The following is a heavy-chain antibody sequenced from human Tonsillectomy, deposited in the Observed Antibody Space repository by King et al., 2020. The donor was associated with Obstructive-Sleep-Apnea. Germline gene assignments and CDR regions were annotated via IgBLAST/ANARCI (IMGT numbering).Heavy chain of an antibody. CDR1: GYTFTSYD. CDR3: ARRAGGAVGDV. V-gene: IGHV1-8*01. D-gene: IGHD6-19*01. Sequence: QLVQSGAEVKKPGASVNVSCKASGYTFTSYDINWVRQATGQGLEWMGWMNPNSGNTGYAQQFPGRVTMTRNTSITTAYMELSSLRSEDTARYYFARRAGGAVGDVWGQGTTVTVSS. CDR2: MNPNSGNT. J-gene: IGHJ6*02.